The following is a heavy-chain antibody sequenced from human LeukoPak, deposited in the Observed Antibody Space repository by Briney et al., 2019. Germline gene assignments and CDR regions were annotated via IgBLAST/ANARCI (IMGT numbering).Heavy chain of an antibody. Sequence: GASVKVYCKASGYTFTGYYMHWVRQAPGQGLEWMGWINPNSGGTNYAQKFQGRVTMTRDTSISTAYMELSRLRSDDTAVYYCASPLGDYGDYGHFDYWGQGTLVTVSS. CDR2: INPNSGGT. J-gene: IGHJ4*02. CDR3: ASPLGDYGDYGHFDY. CDR1: GYTFTGYY. V-gene: IGHV1-2*02. D-gene: IGHD4-17*01.